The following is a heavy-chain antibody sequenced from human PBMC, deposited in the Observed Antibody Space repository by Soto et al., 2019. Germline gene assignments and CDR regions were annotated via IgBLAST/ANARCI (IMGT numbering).Heavy chain of an antibody. CDR2: IYYTGST. D-gene: IGHD3-3*01. Sequence: QVQLQESGPGLVKPSQTLSLTCTVSGGSISNGAYYWTWARQPPGKGLEWIGYIYYTGSTYYMPSLKSRVIISLVTSKNQFSLKLSSVTDTDTAVYKRAILGRFWSGFNYMDSWGRGTTVTVSS. CDR3: AILGRFWSGFNYMDS. V-gene: IGHV4-31*03. CDR1: GGSISNGAYY. J-gene: IGHJ6*03.